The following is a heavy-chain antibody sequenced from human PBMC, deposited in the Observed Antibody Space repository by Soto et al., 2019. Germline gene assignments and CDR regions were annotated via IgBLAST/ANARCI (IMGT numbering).Heavy chain of an antibody. CDR1: GYTFTSYD. CDR2: MNPNSGNT. D-gene: IGHD2-2*02. Sequence: GASVKVSCKASGYTFTSYDINWVRQATGQGLEWMGWMNPNSGNTGFAQRFQGRVTMTRNTSISTAYMELSSLRSEDTAVYYCARVFLGDCSSTSCYIIDYWGQGTPVTVSS. CDR3: ARVFLGDCSSTSCYIIDY. J-gene: IGHJ4*02. V-gene: IGHV1-8*01.